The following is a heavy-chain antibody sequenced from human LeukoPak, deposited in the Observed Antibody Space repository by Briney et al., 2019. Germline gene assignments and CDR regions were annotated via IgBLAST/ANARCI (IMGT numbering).Heavy chain of an antibody. V-gene: IGHV3-23*01. CDR1: GFTFTTYA. Sequence: GGSLRLSCAASGFTFTTYAMSWVRQAPGKGLEWVSSISAGGAGTYYADSVKGRFTISRDNSKNTLSMQMNSLRAEDTPVYYCARRIATAGRYFDFWGQGTRVTVSS. D-gene: IGHD6-13*01. CDR3: ARRIATAGRYFDF. J-gene: IGHJ4*02. CDR2: ISAGGAGT.